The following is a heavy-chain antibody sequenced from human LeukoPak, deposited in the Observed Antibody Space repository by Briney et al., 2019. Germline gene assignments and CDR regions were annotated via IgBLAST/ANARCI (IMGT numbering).Heavy chain of an antibody. D-gene: IGHD3-10*01. Sequence: VKVSCKASGYTFTTYGISWVRQAPGQGLEWMGWISPYNGYTDYAQKLQGRVTMTTDTSTNTAYMDLRSLRSDDTAVYYCARDHWSHYYGSGGQNYFDPWGQGTLVIVSS. CDR1: GYTFTTYG. CDR3: ARDHWSHYYGSGGQNYFDP. CDR2: ISPYNGYT. J-gene: IGHJ5*02. V-gene: IGHV1-18*01.